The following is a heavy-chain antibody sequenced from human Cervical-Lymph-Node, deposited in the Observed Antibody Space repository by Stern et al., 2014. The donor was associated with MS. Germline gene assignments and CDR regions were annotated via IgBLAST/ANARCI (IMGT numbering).Heavy chain of an antibody. D-gene: IGHD4-17*01. CDR2: IYPGDSRT. Sequence: VQLVQSGAEVKKPGESLKISCRASGSTFANYYIGWVRQMPGKGLEWMGIIYPGDSRTAYSPSFQGQVTISADKSISTAYLQWSSLRASDTAMYYCARPTVTSGYFDYWGQGTLVTVSS. CDR1: GSTFANYY. V-gene: IGHV5-51*01. CDR3: ARPTVTSGYFDY. J-gene: IGHJ4*02.